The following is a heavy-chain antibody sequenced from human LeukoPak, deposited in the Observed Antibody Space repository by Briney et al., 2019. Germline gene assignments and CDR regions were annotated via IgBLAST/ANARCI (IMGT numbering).Heavy chain of an antibody. CDR3: AKDFWD. V-gene: IGHV3-23*01. Sequence: GGSLRLSCGASGFTFSTYGMTWVRQAPGKGLEWVSTIRNSGSSTSYADSVKGRFTISRDNSKNTLYLQMNSLRAEDTAVYYCAKDFWDWGQGTLVTVSS. CDR2: IRNSGSST. CDR1: GFTFSTYG. J-gene: IGHJ4*02. D-gene: IGHD2/OR15-2a*01.